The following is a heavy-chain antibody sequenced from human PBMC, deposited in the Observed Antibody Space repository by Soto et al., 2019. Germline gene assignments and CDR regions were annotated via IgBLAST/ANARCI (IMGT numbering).Heavy chain of an antibody. CDR3: ASVPYYYDSSGYYLNWFDP. CDR1: GGSFSGYY. V-gene: IGHV4-34*01. CDR2: INHSGST. J-gene: IGHJ5*02. Sequence: PSETLSLTCAVYGGSFSGYYWSWIRQPPGKGLEWIGEINHSGSTNYNPSLKSRVTISVDTSKNQFSLKLSSVTAADTAVYYCASVPYYYDSSGYYLNWFDPWGQGTLVTVSS. D-gene: IGHD3-22*01.